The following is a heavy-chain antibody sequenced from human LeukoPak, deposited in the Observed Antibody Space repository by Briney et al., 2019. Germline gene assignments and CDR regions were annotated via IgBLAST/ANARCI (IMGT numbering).Heavy chain of an antibody. Sequence: SETLSLTCTVSGGSISSYYWSWIRQPPGKGLEWIGEINHSGSTNYNPSLKSRVTISVDTSKNQFSLKLTSVTAADTAVYYCARVWGSYYDYWGQGTLVTVSS. CDR1: GGSISSYY. V-gene: IGHV4-34*01. CDR2: INHSGST. J-gene: IGHJ4*02. CDR3: ARVWGSYYDY. D-gene: IGHD3-16*01.